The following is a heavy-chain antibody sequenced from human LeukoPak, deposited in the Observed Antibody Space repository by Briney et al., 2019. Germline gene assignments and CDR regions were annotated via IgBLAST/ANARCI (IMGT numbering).Heavy chain of an antibody. CDR2: IYSGGST. D-gene: IGHD1-26*01. Sequence: GGSLRLSCAASGFTVSSNYMSWVRQAPGKGLEWVPVIYSGGSTYYADSVKGRFTISRDNSKNTLYLQMNSLRAEDTAVYYCARDRTSGSYYYFDYWGQGTLVTVSS. J-gene: IGHJ4*02. V-gene: IGHV3-66*01. CDR1: GFTVSSNY. CDR3: ARDRTSGSYYYFDY.